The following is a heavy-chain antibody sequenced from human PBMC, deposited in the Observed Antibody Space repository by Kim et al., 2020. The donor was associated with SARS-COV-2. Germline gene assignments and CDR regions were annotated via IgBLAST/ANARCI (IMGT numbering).Heavy chain of an antibody. CDR3: ARALRSYVRGAFDI. Sequence: SETLSLTCAVYGGSFSGYYWSWIRQPPGKGLEWIGEINHSGSTNYNPSLKSRVTISVDTSKNQFSLKLSSVTAADTAVYYCARALRSYVRGAFDIWGQGTMVTVSS. CDR2: INHSGST. V-gene: IGHV4-34*01. J-gene: IGHJ3*02. D-gene: IGHD1-26*01. CDR1: GGSFSGYY.